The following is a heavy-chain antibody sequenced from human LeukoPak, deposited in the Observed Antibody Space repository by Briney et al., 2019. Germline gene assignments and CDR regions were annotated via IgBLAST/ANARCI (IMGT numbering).Heavy chain of an antibody. CDR3: AKDRTSTWSWDY. D-gene: IGHD6-13*01. CDR1: GFTFRSYD. Sequence: GGPLRLSCAASGFTFRSYDMHWVRQAPGRGVEGVAIILSDGNDKYYADSVTGRFTIPRDNSKDTLDLQMNSLRAEDTAVYYCAKDRTSTWSWDYWGQGILVIVSS. V-gene: IGHV3-30*18. J-gene: IGHJ4*02. CDR2: ILSDGNDK.